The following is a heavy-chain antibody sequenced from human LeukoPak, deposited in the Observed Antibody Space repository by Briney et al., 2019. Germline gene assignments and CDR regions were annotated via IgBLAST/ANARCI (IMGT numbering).Heavy chain of an antibody. CDR1: EFTFSSYS. CDR2: ITASGTAM. CDR3: ARDQEAFDY. J-gene: IGHJ4*02. Sequence: GGSLRLSCAASEFTFSSYSMNWVRQAPGKGLEWVSHITASGTAMFYADSVKGRFTISRDNAKNSLYLQMNSLRSEDTAVYYCARDQEAFDYWGQGTLVTVSS. V-gene: IGHV3-48*01.